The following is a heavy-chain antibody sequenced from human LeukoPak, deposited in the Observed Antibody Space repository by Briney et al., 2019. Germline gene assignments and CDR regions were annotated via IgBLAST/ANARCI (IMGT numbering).Heavy chain of an antibody. CDR3: AKSNGYGLVGI. CDR1: GGSISTSNYY. V-gene: IGHV4-39*07. D-gene: IGHD3-10*01. CDR2: IFYSGST. Sequence: SETLSLTCTVSGGSISTSNYYWGWIRQPPGKGLEWIGNIFYSGSTYYSPSLKSRVAISLDTSRNQFSLKLNSVTAADTAVYYCAKSNGYGLVGIWGQGTMVTVSS. J-gene: IGHJ3*02.